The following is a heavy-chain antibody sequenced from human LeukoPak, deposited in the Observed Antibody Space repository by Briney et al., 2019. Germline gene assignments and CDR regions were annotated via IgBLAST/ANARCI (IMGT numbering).Heavy chain of an antibody. V-gene: IGHV4-30-2*01. CDR3: ARGAYDYVWGSWTSFDY. CDR1: GGSISSGGYY. J-gene: IGHJ4*02. CDR2: IYHSGST. D-gene: IGHD3-16*01. Sequence: SETLSLTCTVSGGSISSGGYYWSWIRQPPGKGLEWIGYIYHSGSTYYNPSLKSRVTISVDRSKNQFSLKLSSVTAADTAVYYCARGAYDYVWGSWTSFDYWGQGTLVTVSS.